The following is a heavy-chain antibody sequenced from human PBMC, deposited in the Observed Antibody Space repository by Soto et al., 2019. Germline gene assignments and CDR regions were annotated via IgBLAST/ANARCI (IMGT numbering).Heavy chain of an antibody. Sequence: PSQTLSLTCAVYGGSFSGYYWSWLRQPPGKGLEWIGEINHSGSTNYNPSLKSRVTISVDTSKNQFSLKLSSVTAADTAVYYCASDSPIRGYSYGRPYYYYYGMDVWGQGTTVTVSS. J-gene: IGHJ6*02. CDR2: INHSGST. V-gene: IGHV4-34*01. CDR3: ASDSPIRGYSYGRPYYYYYGMDV. D-gene: IGHD5-18*01. CDR1: GGSFSGYY.